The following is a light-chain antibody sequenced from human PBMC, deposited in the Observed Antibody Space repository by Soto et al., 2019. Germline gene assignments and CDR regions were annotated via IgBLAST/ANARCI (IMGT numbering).Light chain of an antibody. CDR1: SSDVGGHDY. CDR3: SSFTSTNTWV. Sequence: QSVLTQVASVSGSPGQSITISCTATSSDVGGHDYVSWYLQHPGKAPKLLIYEAFNRPSGVSDRFSGSKSGSTASLTISGLEAVDEGDYYCSSFTSTNTWVFGGGTKLTVL. CDR2: EAF. V-gene: IGLV2-14*01. J-gene: IGLJ3*02.